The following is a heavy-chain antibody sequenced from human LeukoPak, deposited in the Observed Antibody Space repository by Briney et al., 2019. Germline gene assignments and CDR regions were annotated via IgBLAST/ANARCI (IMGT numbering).Heavy chain of an antibody. D-gene: IGHD3-3*01. Sequence: KPSETLSLTCTVSGGSIRSGTDYWSWIRQPAGKGLEWIGRIYMSGSTDYNPSFKSRVTMSVDTSKNQVSLKLRSVTAADTAVYYCAKHYETTFDYWGQGTLVTVSS. J-gene: IGHJ4*02. CDR1: GGSIRSGTDY. CDR2: IYMSGST. CDR3: AKHYETTFDY. V-gene: IGHV4-61*02.